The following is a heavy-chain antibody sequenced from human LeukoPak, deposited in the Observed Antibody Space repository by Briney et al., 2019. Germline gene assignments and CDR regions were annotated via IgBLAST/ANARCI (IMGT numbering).Heavy chain of an antibody. CDR1: GGSISSYY. J-gene: IGHJ6*02. Sequence: SETLSLTCTVSGGSISSYYWSWIRQPPGKGLEWIGYIYYSGSTNYNPSLKSRVTISVDTSKNQFSLKLSSVTAADTAVYYCARDFRGGIAAVGYYYHHGMDVWGQGTTVTVSS. V-gene: IGHV4-59*01. D-gene: IGHD6-13*01. CDR2: IYYSGST. CDR3: ARDFRGGIAAVGYYYHHGMDV.